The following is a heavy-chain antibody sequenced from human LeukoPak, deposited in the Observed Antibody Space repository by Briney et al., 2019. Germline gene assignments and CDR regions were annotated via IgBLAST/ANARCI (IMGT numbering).Heavy chain of an antibody. CDR1: GYPFTGYN. J-gene: IGHJ3*02. CDR2: INPSGGST. CDR3: ARASLRAFDI. Sequence: ASVKVSCKASGYPFTGYNLHWVRQAPGQGLEWMGIINPSGGSTSYAQELQGRLTMTRDTSTSTVCMELSSLRSEDTAVYYCARASLRAFDIWGQGTMVTVSS. V-gene: IGHV1-46*01.